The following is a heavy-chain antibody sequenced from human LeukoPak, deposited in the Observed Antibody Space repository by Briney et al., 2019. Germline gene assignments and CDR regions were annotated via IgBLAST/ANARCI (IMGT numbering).Heavy chain of an antibody. CDR3: AVGSYLGRNFDY. CDR1: GXTFSSYA. D-gene: IGHD1-26*01. CDR2: ISGSGGST. J-gene: IGHJ4*02. V-gene: IGHV3-23*01. Sequence: GGSLRLSCAASGXTFSSYAMSWVRQAPGEGLEWVSAISGSGGSTCYADSVKGRFTISRDNSKNTLYLQMNSLRAEDTAVYYSAVGSYLGRNFDYWGQGTLVTVSS.